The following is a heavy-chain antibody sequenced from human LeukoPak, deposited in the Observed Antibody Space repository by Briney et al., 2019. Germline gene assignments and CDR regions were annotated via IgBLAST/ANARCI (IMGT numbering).Heavy chain of an antibody. CDR1: RLTFNSNA. Sequence: GGSLRLSCVVSRLTFNSNAMYWVRQAPGKGLEWVSGISVSGGSEYYADSVKGRFSVSRDNSKHTVYLQMNSLRAEDTAVYFCASHAHDYDSSGYFDTWGQGALVTVSS. V-gene: IGHV3-23*01. CDR2: ISVSGGSE. D-gene: IGHD3-22*01. J-gene: IGHJ4*02. CDR3: ASHAHDYDSSGYFDT.